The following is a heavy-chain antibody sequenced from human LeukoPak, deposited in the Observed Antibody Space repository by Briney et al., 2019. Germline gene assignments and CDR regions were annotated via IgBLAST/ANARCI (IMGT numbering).Heavy chain of an antibody. V-gene: IGHV3-21*01. D-gene: IGHD3-22*01. Sequence: PGGSLRLSCAASGFTFSGSAMNWVRQAPGKGLEWVSSISSSSSYIYYADSVKGRFTISRDHAKNSLYLQMNSLRAEDTAVYYCARPNYYDSSGYYYNPDAFDIWGQGTMVTVSS. CDR2: ISSSSSYI. CDR3: ARPNYYDSSGYYYNPDAFDI. J-gene: IGHJ3*02. CDR1: GFTFSGSA.